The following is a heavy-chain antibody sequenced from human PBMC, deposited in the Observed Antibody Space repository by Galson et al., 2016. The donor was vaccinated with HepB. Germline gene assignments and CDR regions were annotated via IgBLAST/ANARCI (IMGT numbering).Heavy chain of an antibody. D-gene: IGHD2-8*01. Sequence: SLRLSCAASGFTLSDYLMTWIRQAPGKGLEWVAYISSAGSDTIFYAESVKGRFAISRDDAKNSLYLQLNRLRAEDTAVYYCVRDLGGVDFDSWGQGTLVTVTP. CDR2: ISSAGSDTI. V-gene: IGHV3-11*04. CDR1: GFTLSDYL. J-gene: IGHJ4*02. CDR3: VRDLGGVDFDS.